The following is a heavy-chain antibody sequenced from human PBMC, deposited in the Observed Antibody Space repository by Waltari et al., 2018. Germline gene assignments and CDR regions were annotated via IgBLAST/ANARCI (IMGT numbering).Heavy chain of an antibody. CDR1: GFTFRTFG. J-gene: IGHJ5*01. CDR2: ITGSGAYI. V-gene: IGHV3-21*03. D-gene: IGHD4-17*01. CDR3: VRALTTPNDS. Sequence: EVQLVESGGGLVKPGGSLRLSCVASGFTFRTFGMSWVRQAPGKGLEWVSTITGSGAYIYYADSIKGRFTISRDNAKNSLYLHMNSLRDGDTAVYYCVRALTTPNDSWGQGTLVAVSS.